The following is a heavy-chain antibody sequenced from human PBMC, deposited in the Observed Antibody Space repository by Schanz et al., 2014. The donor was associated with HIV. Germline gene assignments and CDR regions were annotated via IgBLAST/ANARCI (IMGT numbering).Heavy chain of an antibody. V-gene: IGHV3-9*01. CDR2: ITWNSGTI. D-gene: IGHD4-4*01. CDR3: AKDVTTVRTYGMDV. Sequence: VRLVESGGGVVQPGKSLTLSCAASGFRFGDYAMHWVRQAPGKGLEWVSSITWNSGTIVYADSVKGRFTISRDNAKDSLILQMNSLRAEDTAVYYCAKDVTTVRTYGMDVWGRGTTVTVS. CDR1: GFRFGDYA. J-gene: IGHJ6*02.